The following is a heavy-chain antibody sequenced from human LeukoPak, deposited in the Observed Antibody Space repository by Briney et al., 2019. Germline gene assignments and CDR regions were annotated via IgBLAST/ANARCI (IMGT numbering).Heavy chain of an antibody. J-gene: IGHJ4*02. V-gene: IGHV4-30-2*01. CDR2: IYHSGST. Sequence: PSETLSLTCTVSGGSISSGGYSWSWIRQPPGKGLEWIGYIYHSGSTYYNPSLKSRVTISVDRSKNQFSLKLSSVTAADTAVYYCARGVLLWFGELLRSPMFDYWGQGTLVTVSS. D-gene: IGHD3-10*01. CDR3: ARGVLLWFGELLRSPMFDY. CDR1: GGSISSGGYS.